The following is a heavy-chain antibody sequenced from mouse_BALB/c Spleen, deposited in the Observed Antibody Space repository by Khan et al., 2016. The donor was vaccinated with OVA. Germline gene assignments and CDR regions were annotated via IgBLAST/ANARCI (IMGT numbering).Heavy chain of an antibody. V-gene: IGHV1-81*01. J-gene: IGHJ2*01. CDR3: ARGDGYYVYFDY. CDR2: IYPGSDNA. CDR1: GYTFTYYV. Sequence: QVQLQQSGPELVKPGASVKMSCKASGYTFTYYVITWVKQRTGQGLEWIGEIYPGSDNAYYNERFKGKATLTADKSYNTTHMQISSLTSEDSAVYFCARGDGYYVYFDYWGQGTTLTVSS. D-gene: IGHD2-3*01.